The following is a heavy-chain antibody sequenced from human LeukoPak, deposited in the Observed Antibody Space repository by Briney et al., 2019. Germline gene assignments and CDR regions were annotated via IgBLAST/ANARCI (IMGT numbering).Heavy chain of an antibody. V-gene: IGHV3-23*01. J-gene: IGHJ4*02. CDR2: INSGGST. Sequence: GGSLRLSCAASGFTFSSYAMSWVRQAPGKGLEWVSTINSGGSTYYATSVKGRFTFSRDNSKNTLYLQMNSLRAEDTAVYYCAKRMGDFWSAIDCWGQGTLVTVSS. CDR1: GFTFSSYA. D-gene: IGHD3-3*01. CDR3: AKRMGDFWSAIDC.